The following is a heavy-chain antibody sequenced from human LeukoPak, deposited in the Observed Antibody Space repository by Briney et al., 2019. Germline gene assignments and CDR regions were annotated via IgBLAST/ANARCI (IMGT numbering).Heavy chain of an antibody. CDR2: VKSDGSST. CDR1: VFTFSSYW. Sequence: GGSLRLSCAASVFTFSSYWMHGVRHAPGKGLVWVSRVKSDGSSTNYADSVKGRFTVSRDNAKNTLILKMNSLRAEDTAVYYCARGGSPPEALGDTFDVWGHGTLVTVSS. J-gene: IGHJ3*01. V-gene: IGHV3-74*01. D-gene: IGHD1-26*01. CDR3: ARGGSPPEALGDTFDV.